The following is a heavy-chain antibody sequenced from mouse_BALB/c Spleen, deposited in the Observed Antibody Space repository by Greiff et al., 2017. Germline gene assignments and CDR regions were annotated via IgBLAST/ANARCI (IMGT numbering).Heavy chain of an antibody. Sequence: DVMLVESGGGLVKPGGSLKLSCAASGFTFSDYYMYWVRQTPEKRLEWVATISDGGSYTYYPDSVKGRFTISRDNAKNNLYLQMSSLKSEDTAMYYCARGGYRFTWFAYWGQGTLVTVSA. CDR1: GFTFSDYY. CDR2: ISDGGSYT. V-gene: IGHV5-4*02. J-gene: IGHJ3*01. CDR3: ARGGYRFTWFAY. D-gene: IGHD2-14*01.